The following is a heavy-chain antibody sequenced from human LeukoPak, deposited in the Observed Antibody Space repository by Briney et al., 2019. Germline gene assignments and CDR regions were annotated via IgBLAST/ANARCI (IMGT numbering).Heavy chain of an antibody. Sequence: GGSLRLSCAASGFTFSSYAMSWVRQAPGKGLEWVSATSGSGGSTYYADSVKGRFTISRDNSKNTLYLQMNSLRAEDTAVYYCAKDHTYYYDSSGSYYFDYWGQGTLVTVSS. CDR2: TSGSGGST. CDR3: AKDHTYYYDSSGSYYFDY. D-gene: IGHD3-22*01. CDR1: GFTFSSYA. V-gene: IGHV3-23*01. J-gene: IGHJ4*02.